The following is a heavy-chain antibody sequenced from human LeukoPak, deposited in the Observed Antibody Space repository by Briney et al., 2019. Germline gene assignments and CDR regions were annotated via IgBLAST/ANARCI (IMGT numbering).Heavy chain of an antibody. CDR1: GGSINIYY. Sequence: SETLSLSCTVSGGSINIYYWSWLRQPAGKGLEWIARIYTSGSTNYNPSLKTRVTISVHTSKNQFSLMLSSVTAADTAVYYCARDPDPSRLTYYYDSSGYLSWGQGTLVTVSS. V-gene: IGHV4-4*07. J-gene: IGHJ4*02. CDR2: IYTSGST. CDR3: ARDPDPSRLTYYYDSSGYLS. D-gene: IGHD3-22*01.